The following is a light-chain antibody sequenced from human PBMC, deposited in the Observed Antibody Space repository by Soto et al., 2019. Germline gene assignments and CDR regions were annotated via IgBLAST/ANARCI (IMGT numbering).Light chain of an antibody. J-gene: IGKJ1*01. CDR3: QRYNDAST. CDR2: AAS. CDR1: QGISNY. Sequence: DIQMTQSPSSLSASVGDRVTITCRASQGISNYLAWYQQKPERVPTLLISAASTLQSGVPSRFSGSGSGTDFTLTITSLQPEDVATYYCQRYNDASTFGKGTKVEI. V-gene: IGKV1-27*01.